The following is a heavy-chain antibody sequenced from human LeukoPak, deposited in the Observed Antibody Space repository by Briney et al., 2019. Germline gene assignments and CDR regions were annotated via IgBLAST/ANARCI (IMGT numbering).Heavy chain of an antibody. CDR3: ARERGESGSYAVPHDAFDI. CDR2: INPSGGST. D-gene: IGHD1-26*01. Sequence: ASVTVSCKASGYTFTSYYMHWVRQAPGQGLEWMGIINPSGGSTSYAQKFQGRVTMTRDMSTSTVYMELSSLRSEDTAVYYCARERGESGSYAVPHDAFDIWGQGTMVTVSS. J-gene: IGHJ3*02. V-gene: IGHV1-46*01. CDR1: GYTFTSYY.